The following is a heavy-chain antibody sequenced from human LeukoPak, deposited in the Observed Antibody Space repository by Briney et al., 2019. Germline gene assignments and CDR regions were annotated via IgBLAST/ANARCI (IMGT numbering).Heavy chain of an antibody. CDR2: ISSSGSYI. D-gene: IGHD3-22*01. Sequence: PGGSLRLSCAASGFTFSSHSMNWVRQAPGKGLEWVSSISSSGSYIYYADSVKGRFIISRDNAKNSLDLQMNSLRAEDTAVYFCARDLYYFDSSGYYASDLWGQGTLVTVSS. J-gene: IGHJ5*02. V-gene: IGHV3-21*01. CDR3: ARDLYYFDSSGYYASDL. CDR1: GFTFSSHS.